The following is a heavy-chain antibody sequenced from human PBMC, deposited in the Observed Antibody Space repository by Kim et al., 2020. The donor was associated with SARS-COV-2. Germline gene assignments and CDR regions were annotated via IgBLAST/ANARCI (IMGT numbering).Heavy chain of an antibody. V-gene: IGHV5-51*01. Sequence: DTRYSPSFQGQVTISADKSISTAYLQWSSLKASDTAMYYCARQGGEAFDIWGQGTMVTVSS. CDR3: ARQGGEAFDI. D-gene: IGHD2-15*01. J-gene: IGHJ3*02. CDR2: DT.